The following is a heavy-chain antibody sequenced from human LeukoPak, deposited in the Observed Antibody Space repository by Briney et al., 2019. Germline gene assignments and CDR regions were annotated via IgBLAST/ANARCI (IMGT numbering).Heavy chain of an antibody. Sequence: SETLSLTCAVYGGSFSGYYWSWIRQPPGKGLEWIGEINHSGSTNYNPSLKSRVTISVDTSKNQFSLKLSSVTAADTAVYYCARDGRGPHYGSGTYHYFDYWGQGTLVTVSS. D-gene: IGHD3-10*01. J-gene: IGHJ4*02. CDR3: ARDGRGPHYGSGTYHYFDY. CDR2: INHSGST. V-gene: IGHV4-34*01. CDR1: GGSFSGYY.